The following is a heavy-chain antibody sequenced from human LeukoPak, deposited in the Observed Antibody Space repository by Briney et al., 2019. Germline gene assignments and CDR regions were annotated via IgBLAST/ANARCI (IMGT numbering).Heavy chain of an antibody. Sequence: ASVKVSCKASGYTFTSYAMHWVRQAPGQRLEWMGWINAGNGNTKYSQEFQGRVTITRDTSTSTAYMELRSLRSDDTAVYYCARFSMVRGVSANYYYYYMDVWGKGTTVTVSS. D-gene: IGHD3-10*01. CDR1: GYTFTSYA. CDR2: INAGNGNT. CDR3: ARFSMVRGVSANYYYYYMDV. J-gene: IGHJ6*03. V-gene: IGHV1-3*01.